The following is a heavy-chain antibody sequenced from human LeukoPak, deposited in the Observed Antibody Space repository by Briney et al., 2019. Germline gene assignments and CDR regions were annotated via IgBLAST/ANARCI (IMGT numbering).Heavy chain of an antibody. CDR3: ARVQSPPYSSFDY. D-gene: IGHD2-21*01. CDR2: ISSTSSYI. J-gene: IGHJ4*02. V-gene: IGHV3-21*01. CDR1: GFTFSSYS. Sequence: GSLRLSCAASGFTFSSYSMNWVRQAPGKGLEWVSSISSTSSYIYYADSVKGRFTISRDNAKNSLYLQMNSLRAEDTAVYYCARVQSPPYSSFDYWGQGTLVTVSS.